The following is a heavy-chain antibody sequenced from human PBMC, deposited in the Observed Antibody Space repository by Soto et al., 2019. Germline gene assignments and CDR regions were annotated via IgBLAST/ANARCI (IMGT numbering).Heavy chain of an antibody. D-gene: IGHD6-13*01. CDR2: IYYSGST. CDR1: GGSISSSSYY. V-gene: IGHV4-39*01. CDR3: ARQQQLVRFSAFEI. Sequence: SETLSLTCTVSGGSISSSSYYWGWIRQPPGKGLEWIGSIYYSGSTYYNPSLKSRVTISVDTSKNQFSLKLSSVTAADTAVYYCARQQQLVRFSAFEIWGQGTMVTVSS. J-gene: IGHJ3*02.